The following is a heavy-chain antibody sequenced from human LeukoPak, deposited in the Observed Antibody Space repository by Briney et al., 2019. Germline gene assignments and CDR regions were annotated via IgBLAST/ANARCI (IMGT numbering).Heavy chain of an antibody. V-gene: IGHV4-34*01. CDR2: INHSGST. Sequence: PSETLSLTCAVYGGSFSGYYWSWIRQPPGKGLEWIGEINHSGSTNYNPSLKSRVTISVDTSKNQFSLKLSSVTAADTAVYYCARSSGAVTPPARNYGMDVWGQGTTVTVSS. CDR3: ARSSGAVTPPARNYGMDV. CDR1: GGSFSGYY. D-gene: IGHD4-11*01. J-gene: IGHJ6*02.